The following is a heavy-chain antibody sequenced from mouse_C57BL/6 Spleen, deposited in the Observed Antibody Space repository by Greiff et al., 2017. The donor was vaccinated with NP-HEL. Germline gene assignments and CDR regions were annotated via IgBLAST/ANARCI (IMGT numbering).Heavy chain of an antibody. J-gene: IGHJ4*01. CDR2: IYPGGGYT. Sequence: VKLVESGAELVRPGTSVKMSCKASGYTFTNYWIGWAKQRPGHGLEWIGDIYPGGGYTNYNEKFKGKATLTADKSSSTAYMQFSSLTSEDSAIYYCERGYRGGSMDYWGQGTSVTVSS. V-gene: IGHV1-63*01. CDR3: ERGYRGGSMDY. CDR1: GYTFTNYW.